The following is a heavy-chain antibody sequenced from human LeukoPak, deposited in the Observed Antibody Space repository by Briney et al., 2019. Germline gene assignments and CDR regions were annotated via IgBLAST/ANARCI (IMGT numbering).Heavy chain of an antibody. CDR1: GGSISSYY. CDR3: ARDVFRAFDI. CDR2: FYYSGST. Sequence: SETLSLTCTVSGGSISSYYWSWIRQPPGKGLEWIGYFYYSGSTNYNPSLKSRVTISVDTSKNQFSLKLSSVTAADTAVYYCARDVFRAFDIWRQGTMVTVSS. D-gene: IGHD3-10*02. V-gene: IGHV4-59*01. J-gene: IGHJ3*02.